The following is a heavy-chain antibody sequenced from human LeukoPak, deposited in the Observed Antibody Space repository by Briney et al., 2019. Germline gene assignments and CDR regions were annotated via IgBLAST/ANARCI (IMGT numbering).Heavy chain of an antibody. CDR3: AKVKKTTYYDILTGYLNFDY. Sequence: GGSLRLSCAASGFTFSSYGMHWVRQAPGKGLEWVAFIRYDGSNKYYADSVKGRFTISRDNAKNSLYLQMNSLRAEDTAVYYCAKVKKTTYYDILTGYLNFDYWGQGTLVTVSS. D-gene: IGHD3-9*01. CDR1: GFTFSSYG. V-gene: IGHV3-30*02. CDR2: IRYDGSNK. J-gene: IGHJ4*02.